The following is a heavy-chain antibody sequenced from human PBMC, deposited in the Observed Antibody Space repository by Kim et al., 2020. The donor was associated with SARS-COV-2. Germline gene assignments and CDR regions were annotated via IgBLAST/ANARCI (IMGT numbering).Heavy chain of an antibody. V-gene: IGHV1-2*06. Sequence: ASVKVSCKASGYTFTGYYMHWVRQAPGQGLEWMGRINPNSGGTNYAQKFQGRVTMTRDTSISTAYMELSRLRSDDTAVYYCARGTHASYYYDSSGAYWYFDLWGLGTLVTVSS. CDR1: GYTFTGYY. J-gene: IGHJ2*01. D-gene: IGHD3-22*01. CDR2: INPNSGGT. CDR3: ARGTHASYYYDSSGAYWYFDL.